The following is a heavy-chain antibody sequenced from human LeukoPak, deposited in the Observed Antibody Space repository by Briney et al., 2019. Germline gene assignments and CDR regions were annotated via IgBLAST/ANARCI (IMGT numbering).Heavy chain of an antibody. J-gene: IGHJ4*02. Sequence: GGSLRLSCAASGFTFSSYAMHWVRQAPGKGLEYVSAISSNGGSTYYANSVKGRFTISRDNSKNTLYLQMGSLRAEDMAVYYCARATYYYDSSGYHSLSYFDYWGQGTLVTVSS. CDR1: GFTFSSYA. V-gene: IGHV3-64*01. CDR3: ARATYYYDSSGYHSLSYFDY. CDR2: ISSNGGST. D-gene: IGHD3-22*01.